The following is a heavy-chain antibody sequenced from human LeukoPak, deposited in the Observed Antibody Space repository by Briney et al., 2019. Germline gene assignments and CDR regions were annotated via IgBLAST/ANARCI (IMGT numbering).Heavy chain of an antibody. CDR1: GFTFSSSS. J-gene: IGHJ4*02. V-gene: IGHV3-48*01. D-gene: IGHD1-26*01. CDR3: ARDATPSGTCGTYFDY. CDR2: ISSSSSPI. Sequence: PGGSLRLSCAASGFTFSSSSMNWVRQAPGKGLEWVSYISSSSSPIYYADSVKGRFTISRDSAKKSLYLQMNSLRAEDTAVYYCARDATPSGTCGTYFDYWGQGTLVTVSS.